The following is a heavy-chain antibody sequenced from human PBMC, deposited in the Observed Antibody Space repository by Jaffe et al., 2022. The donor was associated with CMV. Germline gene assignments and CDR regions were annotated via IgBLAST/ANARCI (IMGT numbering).Heavy chain of an antibody. CDR1: GFTFSSYG. D-gene: IGHD6-19*01. V-gene: IGHV3-33*01. J-gene: IGHJ4*02. Sequence: QVQLVESGGGVVQPGRSLRLSCAASGFTFSSYGMHWVRQAPGKGLEWVAVIWYDGSNKYYADSVKGRFTISRDNSKNTLYLQMNSLRAEDTAVYYCARDAGIAVAMIDYWGQGTLVTVSS. CDR2: IWYDGSNK. CDR3: ARDAGIAVAMIDY.